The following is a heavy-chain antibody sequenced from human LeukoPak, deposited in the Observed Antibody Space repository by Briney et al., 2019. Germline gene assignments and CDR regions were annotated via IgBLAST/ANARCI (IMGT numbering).Heavy chain of an antibody. CDR3: ARGGGHYYDSYFQH. CDR2: IYYSGTT. Sequence: SETLSLTCTVSGGSISSSSYYWGWIRQPPGKGLEWIGSIYYSGTTNYNPSLKSRVTISADTSKNRFSLNLSSVTAADTAVYYCARGGGHYYDSYFQHWGQGTLATVSS. J-gene: IGHJ1*01. D-gene: IGHD3-22*01. CDR1: GGSISSSSYY. V-gene: IGHV4-39*07.